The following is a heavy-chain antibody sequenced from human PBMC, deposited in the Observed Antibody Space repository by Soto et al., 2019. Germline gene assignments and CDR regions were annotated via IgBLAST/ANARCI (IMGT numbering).Heavy chain of an antibody. CDR3: ARDSQPFGSGSYYNHFDY. J-gene: IGHJ4*02. V-gene: IGHV1-8*01. Sequence: ASVKVSCKASGYTFTSYDINWVRQATGQGLEWMGWMNPNSGNTGYAQKFQGRVTMTRDTSTSTVSMELSSLRSEDTAVYYCARDSQPFGSGSYYNHFDYWGQGTLVTVSS. CDR2: MNPNSGNT. CDR1: GYTFTSYD. D-gene: IGHD3-10*01.